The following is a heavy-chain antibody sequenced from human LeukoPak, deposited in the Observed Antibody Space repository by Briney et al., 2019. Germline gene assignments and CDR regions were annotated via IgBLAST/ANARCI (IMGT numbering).Heavy chain of an antibody. CDR2: IYSGGST. Sequence: GGSLRLSCAASGFTVSSYYMSWVRQAPGKGLEWVAFIYSGGSTYYAHSVKGRFTISRDNSKNTLDLQMNSLRAADTAVYYCARGRDFWSGYDAFDILGQGTMVTVSS. CDR3: ARGRDFWSGYDAFDI. J-gene: IGHJ3*02. V-gene: IGHV3-53*01. D-gene: IGHD3-3*01. CDR1: GFTVSSYY.